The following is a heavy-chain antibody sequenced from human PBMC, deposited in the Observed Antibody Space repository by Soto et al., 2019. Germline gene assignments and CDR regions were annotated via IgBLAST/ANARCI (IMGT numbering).Heavy chain of an antibody. Sequence: QVQLVESGGGVVQPGRSLRLSCAASGFTFSSYGMHWVRQAPGKGLEWVAVISYDGSNKYYADSVKGRFTISRDNSKNTPYPQMNSLRAEDTAVYYCAKEGALWGQGTLVTVSS. CDR3: AKEGAL. CDR1: GFTFSSYG. CDR2: ISYDGSNK. J-gene: IGHJ4*02. V-gene: IGHV3-30*18.